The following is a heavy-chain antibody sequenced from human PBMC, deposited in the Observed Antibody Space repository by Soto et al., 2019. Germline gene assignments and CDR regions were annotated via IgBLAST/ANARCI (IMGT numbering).Heavy chain of an antibody. Sequence: QVQLQQWGAGLLKPSETLSLTCAVYGGSFSGYYWSWIRQPPGKGVEWIGEINHSGTTNYNSPLKSRVTISVDTSETQFSLNLTSVTAADTAIYYCARGRYCNGGACYSYYMGVWGKGTTVTVSS. CDR3: ARGRYCNGGACYSYYMGV. CDR1: GGSFSGYY. D-gene: IGHD2-8*02. J-gene: IGHJ6*03. CDR2: INHSGTT. V-gene: IGHV4-34*01.